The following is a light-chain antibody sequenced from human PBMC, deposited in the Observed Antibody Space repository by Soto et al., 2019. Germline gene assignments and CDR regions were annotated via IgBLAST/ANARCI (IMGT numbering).Light chain of an antibody. CDR3: QVWDSGSDHVV. CDR2: DDN. J-gene: IGLJ2*01. CDR1: NIGSKG. V-gene: IGLV3-21*02. Sequence: SSELTQPPSVSVAPGQTARITCGGDNIGSKGVHWYLQKPGQAPFLVVYDDNDRPSGIPERFSGSKSGNTATLTISRVEAGDEADYYCQVWDSGSDHVVFGGGTQLTVL.